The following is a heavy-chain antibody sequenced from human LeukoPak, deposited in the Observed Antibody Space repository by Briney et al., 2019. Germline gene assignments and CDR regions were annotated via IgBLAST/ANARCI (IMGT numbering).Heavy chain of an antibody. CDR2: IKQDESER. Sequence: GGSLRLSCAASGFTFSNYWMSWVRQAPGKGLEWVANIKQDESERYYVDSVKGRFTISRDNAKNSLYLQMNSLRAEDTAVYYCARDLLKTVLDYWGQGTLVTVSS. CDR3: ARDLLKTVLDY. J-gene: IGHJ4*02. CDR1: GFTFSNYW. D-gene: IGHD4-17*01. V-gene: IGHV3-7*03.